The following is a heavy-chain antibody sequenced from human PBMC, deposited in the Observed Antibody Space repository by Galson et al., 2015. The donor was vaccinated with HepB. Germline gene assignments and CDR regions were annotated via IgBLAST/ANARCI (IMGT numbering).Heavy chain of an antibody. CDR1: GGSISNYY. V-gene: IGHV4-59*01. J-gene: IGHJ6*02. CDR2: VYYSGST. D-gene: IGHD2-2*01. CDR3: ARVPVVPSADGYKYFYTMDV. Sequence: ETLSLTCSVSGGSISNYYWTWIRQPPGKGLEWIGYVYYSGSTNYNPSLNSRVTISVDTPKNQFSLRLSSVTAADTAVYYCARVPVVPSADGYKYFYTMDVWGQGTTVTVSS.